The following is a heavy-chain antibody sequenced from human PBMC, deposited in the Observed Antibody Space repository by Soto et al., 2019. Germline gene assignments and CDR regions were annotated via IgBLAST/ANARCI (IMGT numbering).Heavy chain of an antibody. CDR3: ARGVRFLEWATGDYYHYYGMDV. J-gene: IGHJ6*02. V-gene: IGHV4-59*01. CDR2: IHYTGST. CDR1: GGSISNYY. D-gene: IGHD3-3*01. Sequence: SETLSLTCFVSGGSISNYYWSWIRQPPGKGLEWIGCIHYTGSTNYNPSLKSRVSISGDTSKNQFSLKLSSVTAADTAVYYCARGVRFLEWATGDYYHYYGMDVWGQGTTVTVSS.